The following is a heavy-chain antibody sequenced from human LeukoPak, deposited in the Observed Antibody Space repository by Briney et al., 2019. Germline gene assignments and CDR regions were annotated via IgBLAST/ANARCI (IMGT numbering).Heavy chain of an antibody. CDR2: IIPILGIA. Sequence: ASAKVSCKASGGTFSSYAINWVRQAPGQGLEWMGRIIPILGIANYAQKFQGRVTITADKSTSTAYMELSSLRSEDTAVYYCARSLAAAGTGAFDIWGQGTMVTVSS. CDR1: GGTFSSYA. J-gene: IGHJ3*02. V-gene: IGHV1-69*04. CDR3: ARSLAAAGTGAFDI. D-gene: IGHD6-13*01.